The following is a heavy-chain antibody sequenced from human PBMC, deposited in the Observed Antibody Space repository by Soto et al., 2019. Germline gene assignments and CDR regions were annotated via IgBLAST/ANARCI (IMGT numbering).Heavy chain of an antibody. CDR2: ISPTANYT. Sequence: ASVKVSCKASGFTFSNYYMHWVRQAPEQGLEWMGLISPTANYTRYAQTFQGRFTTTRDTSTSTVYMDLSSLTSEDTAVYYCARADSDQYFDYWGQGTRVTVSS. CDR3: ARADSDQYFDY. J-gene: IGHJ4*02. V-gene: IGHV1-46*01. D-gene: IGHD2-2*01. CDR1: GFTFSNYY.